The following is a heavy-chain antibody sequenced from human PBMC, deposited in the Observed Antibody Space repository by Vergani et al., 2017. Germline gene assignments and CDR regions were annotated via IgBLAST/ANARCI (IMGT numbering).Heavy chain of an antibody. CDR2: IYYSVST. D-gene: IGHD2-21*02. V-gene: IGHV4-31*03. CDR1: GGTISSGGYY. Sequence: QVQLPESGPGLVKPSQTLSLTCTVSGGTISSGGYYWSWIRQHPGKGLEWIGYIYYSVSTYFNPSLKSRVTIAVDTSKNQFSLKLSSVTAADTAVYYCARDGCGGDGGFDLWGRGTLVTVSS. CDR3: ARDGCGGDGGFDL. J-gene: IGHJ2*01.